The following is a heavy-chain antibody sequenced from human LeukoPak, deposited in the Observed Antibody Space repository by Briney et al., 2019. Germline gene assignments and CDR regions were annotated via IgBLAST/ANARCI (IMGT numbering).Heavy chain of an antibody. CDR3: TRNSGSYYGFDY. V-gene: IGHV1-46*01. Sequence: ASVKVSCKASGYTFTSYYMHWVRQAPGQGLEWMGIINPSGGSTSYAQKFQGRVTMTRDMSTSTVYMELSSLRSEDTAVYYCTRNSGSYYGFDYWGRGTLVTVSS. CDR1: GYTFTSYY. J-gene: IGHJ4*02. D-gene: IGHD1-26*01. CDR2: INPSGGST.